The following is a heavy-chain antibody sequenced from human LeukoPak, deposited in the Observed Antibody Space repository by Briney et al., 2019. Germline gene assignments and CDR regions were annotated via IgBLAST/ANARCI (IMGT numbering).Heavy chain of an antibody. CDR1: GFTFSSYS. CDR2: ISSSSSTI. D-gene: IGHD6-13*01. Sequence: GGSLRLSCAASGFTFSSYSMNWVRQAPGKGLEWVSYISSSSSTIYYADSVKGRFTISRDNAKNSLYLQMNGLRAEDTAVYYCARDRDGYSSSWYDAFDIWGQGTMVTVSS. V-gene: IGHV3-48*04. J-gene: IGHJ3*02. CDR3: ARDRDGYSSSWYDAFDI.